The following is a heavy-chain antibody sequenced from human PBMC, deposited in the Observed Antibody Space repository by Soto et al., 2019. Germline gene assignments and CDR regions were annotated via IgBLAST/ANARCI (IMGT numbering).Heavy chain of an antibody. CDR1: GFPFSSYE. CDR3: ARDRWLRYSGYDWHFDY. J-gene: IGHJ4*02. V-gene: IGHV3-48*03. CDR2: ISSGGGNI. Sequence: EVQLVESGGVLVQPGESLRLSCAASGFPFSSYEMNWVRQAPGKGLVWVAYISSGGGNIYYAESVKGRFTISRDNAKNSVDLQMNSLRAEDTAVYYCARDRWLRYSGYDWHFDYWGQGTLVTVSS. D-gene: IGHD5-12*01.